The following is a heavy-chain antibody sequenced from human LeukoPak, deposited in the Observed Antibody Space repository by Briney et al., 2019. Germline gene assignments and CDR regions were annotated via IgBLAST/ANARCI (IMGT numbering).Heavy chain of an antibody. V-gene: IGHV3-11*01. CDR2: ISSRSSTI. CDR3: ARDRRHLRGYFDL. J-gene: IGHJ2*01. Sequence: GGSLRLSYAASGFNFRYYYMRWIRQAPPKGLAWVSYISSRSSTIYYADSVKGRFTISRDNAKNSLYLQMNSLRAEDTAVYYCARDRRHLRGYFDLWGRGTLVTVSS. CDR1: GFNFRYYY.